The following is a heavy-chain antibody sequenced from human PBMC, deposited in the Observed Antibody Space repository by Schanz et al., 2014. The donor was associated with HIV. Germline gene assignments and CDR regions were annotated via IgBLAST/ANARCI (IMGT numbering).Heavy chain of an antibody. J-gene: IGHJ6*02. CDR3: AKDRNQYDSRYIGKGNYYYYYGMDV. V-gene: IGHV3-30*18. Sequence: QVQLVESGGGVVQPGRSLRLSCAASGFTFSNYGMHWVRQAPGKGLEWLAVISYDGRNKKFANSVKGRFTISRDNSKNTVYLQAKSLRPEDTAVYYCAKDRNQYDSRYIGKGNYYYYYGMDVWGQGTTVIVSS. CDR2: ISYDGRNK. D-gene: IGHD3-22*01. CDR1: GFTFSNYG.